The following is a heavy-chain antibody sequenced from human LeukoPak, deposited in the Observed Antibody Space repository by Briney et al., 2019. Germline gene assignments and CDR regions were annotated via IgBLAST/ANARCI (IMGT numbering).Heavy chain of an antibody. D-gene: IGHD4-23*01. Sequence: GGSLRLSCAASGFTFSNYWMHWVRQAPGKGLVWVSRINGDGTSTRYADSVKGRFTISRDNAKNMLYLQMNSLGAEDTAVYYCTRDGGGLGYWGQGTLVTVSS. CDR3: TRDGGGLGY. CDR2: INGDGTST. V-gene: IGHV3-74*01. J-gene: IGHJ4*02. CDR1: GFTFSNYW.